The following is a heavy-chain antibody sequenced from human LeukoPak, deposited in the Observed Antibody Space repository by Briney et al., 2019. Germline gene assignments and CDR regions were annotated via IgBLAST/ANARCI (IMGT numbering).Heavy chain of an antibody. CDR3: AKGSRGSYDY. CDR1: GFAFNSYA. V-gene: IGHV3-23*01. CDR2: IIDSGIST. D-gene: IGHD1-26*01. J-gene: IGHJ4*02. Sequence: GGSLRLSCAASGFAFNSYAMTWVRQAPEKGLEWVSSIIDSGISTYYGDSVKGRFTISRDNSKNTLYLQMNSLRAEDTAVYYCAKGSRGSYDYRGQGTLVTVSS.